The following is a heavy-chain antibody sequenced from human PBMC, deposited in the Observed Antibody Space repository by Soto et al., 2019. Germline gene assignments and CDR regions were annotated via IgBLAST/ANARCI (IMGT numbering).Heavy chain of an antibody. J-gene: IGHJ6*02. V-gene: IGHV6-1*01. CDR3: ARSEEDSDYYYYGMDV. D-gene: IGHD2-15*01. Sequence: SQTLSLTCVGSGDTVSSDSVAWNWVRQSPSRGLEWLGRTYYRSRWYSDYAVSVRSRIDINADTSKNQVSLQLNSVTPEDTAVYYCARSEEDSDYYYYGMDVWGQGTTVTVSS. CDR2: TYYRSRWYS. CDR1: GDTVSSDSVA.